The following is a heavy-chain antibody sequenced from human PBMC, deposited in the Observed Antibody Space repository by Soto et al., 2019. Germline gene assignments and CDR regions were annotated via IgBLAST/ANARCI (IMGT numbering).Heavy chain of an antibody. V-gene: IGHV4-59*01. J-gene: IGHJ6*02. CDR2: IYYSGRT. CDR1: GGSISSYY. D-gene: IGHD1-20*01. CDR3: ARANVYNWNQGHYYYGMDV. Sequence: SETLSLTCTVSGGSISSYYWSWIRQPPGKGLEWIGYIYYSGRTNYNPSLKSRVTISVDTSKNQFSLKLSSVTAADTAVYYCARANVYNWNQGHYYYGMDVWGQGTTVTVSS.